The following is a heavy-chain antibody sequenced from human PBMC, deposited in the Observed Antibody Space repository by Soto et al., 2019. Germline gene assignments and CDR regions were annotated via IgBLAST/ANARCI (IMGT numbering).Heavy chain of an antibody. Sequence: QVQLQESGPGLVKPSQTLSLTCSVSGGSISSNGYYWAWIRQHPGKGLEWIGYIYYSGTTYYNPSLKSRVSISTDTSKNQFFLKLNSVTAADTAVYYCARRAVNTGGRFAYWGQGTRVTVSS. CDR1: GGSISSNGYY. D-gene: IGHD4-17*01. V-gene: IGHV4-31*03. CDR2: IYYSGTT. CDR3: ARRAVNTGGRFAY. J-gene: IGHJ4*02.